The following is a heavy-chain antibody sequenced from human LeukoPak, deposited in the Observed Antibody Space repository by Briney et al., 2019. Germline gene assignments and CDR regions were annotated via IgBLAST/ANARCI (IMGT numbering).Heavy chain of an antibody. J-gene: IGHJ4*02. CDR2: ISAYNGNT. V-gene: IGHV1-18*01. D-gene: IGHD4-17*01. CDR1: GYTFTSYG. CDR3: ARQQSRVTVTTFDY. Sequence: AASVKVSCKASGYTFTSYGISLVRQAPGQGLEWMGWISAYNGNTNYAQKLQGRVTMTTDTSTSTAYMELRSLRSDDTAVYYCARQQSRVTVTTFDYWGQGTLVTVSS.